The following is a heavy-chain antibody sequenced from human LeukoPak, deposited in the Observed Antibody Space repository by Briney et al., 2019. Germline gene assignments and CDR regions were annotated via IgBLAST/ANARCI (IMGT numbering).Heavy chain of an antibody. CDR3: ARARVVVPAAIGSAFDI. CDR2: IYHSGST. CDR1: GGSISSGGYY. J-gene: IGHJ3*02. Sequence: SETLSLTCTVSGGSISSGGYYWSWIRQPPGKGLEWIGYIYHSGSTYYNPSLKSRVTISVDRSKNQFSLKLSSVTAADTAVYYCARARVVVPAAIGSAFDIWGQGTMVTVS. V-gene: IGHV4-30-2*01. D-gene: IGHD2-2*01.